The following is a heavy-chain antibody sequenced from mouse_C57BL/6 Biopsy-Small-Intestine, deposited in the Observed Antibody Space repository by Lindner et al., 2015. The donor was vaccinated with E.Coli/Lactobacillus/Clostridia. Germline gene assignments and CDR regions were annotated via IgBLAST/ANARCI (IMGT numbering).Heavy chain of an antibody. CDR3: TMTLPAARHCGHD. D-gene: IGHD6-1*01. Sequence: SVKVSCKTSGGTFSSYAIHWVRQAPGQGPEWMGRIIPILNMGNYAKKFQDRVTITADKSTNSTYMELSSLTSEDTAMYYCTMTLPAARHCGHDWGQGTLVTVSS. CDR2: IIPILNMG. CDR1: GGTFSSYA. V-gene: IGHV1-74*01. J-gene: IGHJ4*01.